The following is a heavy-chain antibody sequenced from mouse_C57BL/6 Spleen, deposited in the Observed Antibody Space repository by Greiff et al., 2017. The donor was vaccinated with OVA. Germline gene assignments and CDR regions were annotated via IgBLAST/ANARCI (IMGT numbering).Heavy chain of an antibody. D-gene: IGHD2-5*01. CDR3: ARDSNYSIWFAY. V-gene: IGHV1-59*01. Sequence: QVQLQQPGAELVRPGTSVKLSCKASGYTFTSYWMHWVKQRPGQGLEWIGVIDPSDSYTNYNQKFKGKATVTVDTSSSTAYMQLSSLTSEDSAVYYCARDSNYSIWFAYWGQGTLVTVSA. CDR1: GYTFTSYW. J-gene: IGHJ3*01. CDR2: IDPSDSYT.